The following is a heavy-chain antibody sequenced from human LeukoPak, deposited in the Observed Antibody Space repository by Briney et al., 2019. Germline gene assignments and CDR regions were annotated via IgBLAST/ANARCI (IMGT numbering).Heavy chain of an antibody. J-gene: IGHJ5*02. CDR3: ARHGSAVFRQQLPGGWFDP. D-gene: IGHD6-13*01. CDR2: IYYSGST. V-gene: IGHV4-59*08. Sequence: SETLSLTCTVSGGSISSYYWSWIRQPPGKGLEWIGYIYYSGSTNYNPSLKSRVTISVDTSKNQFSLKLSSVTAADTAVYYCARHGSAVFRQQLPGGWFDPWGQGTLVTVSS. CDR1: GGSISSYY.